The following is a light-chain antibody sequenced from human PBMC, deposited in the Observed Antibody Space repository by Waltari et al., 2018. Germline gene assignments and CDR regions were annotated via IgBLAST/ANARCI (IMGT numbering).Light chain of an antibody. CDR1: NMGSKS. V-gene: IGLV3-21*04. CDR2: YDS. J-gene: IGLJ1*01. CDR3: QVWDSSSDHYV. Sequence: SYVLTQQPSVSVAPGRTARITCGGNNMGSKSVHWYQQKPGQAPVLVIYYDSDRPSGIPERFSGSNSGNTATLTISRVEAGDEADYYCQVWDSSSDHYVFGTGTKVTVL.